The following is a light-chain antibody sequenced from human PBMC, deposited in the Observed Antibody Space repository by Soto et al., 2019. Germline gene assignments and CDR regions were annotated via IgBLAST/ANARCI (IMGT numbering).Light chain of an antibody. CDR1: QGISSW. Sequence: TQSPFSVSASVGDRVTITCRASQGISSWLAWYQQKRGQAPRFLIYGASSRATGIPDRFSGSGSGTDFTLTISRLEPEDFAVYYCQQYGRSPTTFGQGTKV. V-gene: IGKV3-20*01. CDR3: QQYGRSPTT. J-gene: IGKJ1*01. CDR2: GAS.